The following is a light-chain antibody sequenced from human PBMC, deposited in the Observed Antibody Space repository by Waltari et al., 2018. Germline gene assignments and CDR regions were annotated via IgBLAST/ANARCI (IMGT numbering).Light chain of an antibody. CDR3: QQSYSTPMYT. CDR2: AAS. J-gene: IGKJ2*01. Sequence: DIQMTQCPYSLSASVEERVTITCRASQSISSYLNWYQQKPGKAPKLLIYAASSLQSGVPSRFSGSGSGTDFTLTISSLQPEDFATYYCQQSYSTPMYTFGQGTKLEI. CDR1: QSISSY. V-gene: IGKV1-39*01.